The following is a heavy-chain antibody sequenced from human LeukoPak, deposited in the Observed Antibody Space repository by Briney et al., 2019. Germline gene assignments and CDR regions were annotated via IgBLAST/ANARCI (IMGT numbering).Heavy chain of an antibody. V-gene: IGHV4-31*03. D-gene: IGHD3-3*01. CDR1: GGSVSNSGYY. CDR3: ARDRHITIFGVVPHRWFDP. CDR2: IYYNGGT. Sequence: SETLSLTCNVSGGSVSNSGYYWSWIRQHPGKGLEWIGNIYYNGGTYYNPSLKSRLSISVDTSKNQFSLKLSSVTAADTAVYYCARDRHITIFGVVPHRWFDPWGQGTLVTVSS. J-gene: IGHJ5*02.